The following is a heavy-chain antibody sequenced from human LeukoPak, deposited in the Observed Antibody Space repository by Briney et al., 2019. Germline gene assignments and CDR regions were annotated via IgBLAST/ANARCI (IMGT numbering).Heavy chain of an antibody. D-gene: IGHD5-12*01. J-gene: IGHJ4*02. Sequence: RASVKVSCKASGYTFTSYGISRVRQAPGQGLEWMGWISAYNGNTNYAQKLQGRVTITADESTSTAYMELSSLRSEDTAVYYCARDGDLDIVATIPRHYFDYWGQGTLVTVSS. CDR3: ARDGDLDIVATIPRHYFDY. CDR2: ISAYNGNT. CDR1: GYTFTSYG. V-gene: IGHV1-18*01.